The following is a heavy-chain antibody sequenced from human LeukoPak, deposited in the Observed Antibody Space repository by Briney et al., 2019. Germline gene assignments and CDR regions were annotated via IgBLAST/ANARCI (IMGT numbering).Heavy chain of an antibody. CDR1: GFTFSSYE. Sequence: GGSLRLSCAASGFTFSSYEMNWVRKAPGKGLEWVSYISSSGSTIYYADSVKGRFTISRDNAKNSLYLQMNSLRAEDTAVYYCARVYMYSSGWATYNWFDPWGQGTLVTVSS. D-gene: IGHD6-19*01. CDR2: ISSSGSTI. J-gene: IGHJ5*02. V-gene: IGHV3-48*03. CDR3: ARVYMYSSGWATYNWFDP.